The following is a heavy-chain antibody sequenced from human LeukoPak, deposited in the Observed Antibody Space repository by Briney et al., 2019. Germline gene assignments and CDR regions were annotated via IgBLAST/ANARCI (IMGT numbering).Heavy chain of an antibody. J-gene: IGHJ4*02. CDR2: IIPIFGTA. CDR1: GGTFSSYA. V-gene: IGHV1-69*13. CDR3: ARGSRLYGGSYRYTGDY. D-gene: IGHD3-16*02. Sequence: SVKVSCKASGGTFSSYAISWVRQAPGQGLEWMGGIIPIFGTANYAQKFQGRVTITADESTSTAYMELSSLRSEDTAVYYCARGSRLYGGSYRYTGDYWGQGTLVTVSS.